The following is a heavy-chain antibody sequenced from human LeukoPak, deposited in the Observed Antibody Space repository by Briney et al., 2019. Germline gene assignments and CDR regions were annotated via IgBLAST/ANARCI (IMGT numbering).Heavy chain of an antibody. CDR2: ISYDGSKK. J-gene: IGHJ6*03. CDR1: RFTFSNYG. CDR3: ARGGLTIFGVVNYMDV. V-gene: IGHV3-30*03. D-gene: IGHD3-3*01. Sequence: GGSLRLSCAASRFTFSNYGMHWVRQAPGKGLEWVAVISYDGSKKYYADSVKGRFTISRDNSKNTLYLQMNSLRAEDTAVYYCARGGLTIFGVVNYMDVWGKGTTVTVSS.